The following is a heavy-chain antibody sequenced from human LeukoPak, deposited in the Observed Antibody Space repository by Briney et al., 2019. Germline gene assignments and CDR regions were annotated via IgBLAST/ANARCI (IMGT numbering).Heavy chain of an antibody. D-gene: IGHD6-25*01. CDR2: IWPDGSKK. Sequence: GGSLRLSCAASGFTFSTYAMHWVRQAPGKGLEWVAFIWPDGSKKYYADSVKGRFAISRENSKNTVYLQMNDLRPEGPALYFCAKISSSAESNFDYWGQGTLLTVSS. CDR3: AKISSSAESNFDY. J-gene: IGHJ4*02. V-gene: IGHV3-30*02. CDR1: GFTFSTYA.